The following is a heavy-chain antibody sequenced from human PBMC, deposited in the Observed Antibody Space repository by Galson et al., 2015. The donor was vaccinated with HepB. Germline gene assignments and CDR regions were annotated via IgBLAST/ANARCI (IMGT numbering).Heavy chain of an antibody. D-gene: IGHD5-12*01. CDR2: ISGSGGST. CDR3: AKDSARGYSGYDLWAGEWIAVAGFDY. CDR1: GFTFSSYA. V-gene: IGHV3-23*01. Sequence: SLRLSCAASGFTFSSYAMSWVRQAPGKGLEWVSAISGSGGSTYYADSVKGRFTISRDNSKNTLYLQMNSLRAEDTAVYYCAKDSARGYSGYDLWAGEWIAVAGFDYWGQGTLVTVSS. J-gene: IGHJ4*02.